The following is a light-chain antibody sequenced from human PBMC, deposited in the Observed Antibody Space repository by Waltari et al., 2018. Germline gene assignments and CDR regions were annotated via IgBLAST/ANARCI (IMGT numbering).Light chain of an antibody. CDR3: QHLHSYPT. V-gene: IGKV1-9*01. CDR1: QGISTY. J-gene: IGKJ5*01. CDR2: AAS. Sequence: DIQLTQSPSFLSASVGDRVPITCRASQGISTYLAWYQQKPGKAPKVLIYAASSLQTGVPSRFSGSGSGTEFTLTISRLQPDDFATYYCQHLHSYPTFGQGTRLEIK.